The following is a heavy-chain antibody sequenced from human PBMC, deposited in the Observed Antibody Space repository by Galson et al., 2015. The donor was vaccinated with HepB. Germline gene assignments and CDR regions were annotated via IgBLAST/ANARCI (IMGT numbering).Heavy chain of an antibody. Sequence: SLRLSCAASGFTFSSYAMSWVRQAPGKGLEWVSAISGSGGSTYYADSVKGRFTISRDNSKNTQYLKMNSLRAEDTAVYYCGMIFRPPANYFDYWGQGTLVTVSS. J-gene: IGHJ4*02. V-gene: IGHV3-23*01. CDR1: GFTFSSYA. CDR2: ISGSGGST. D-gene: IGHD2-15*01. CDR3: GMIFRPPANYFDY.